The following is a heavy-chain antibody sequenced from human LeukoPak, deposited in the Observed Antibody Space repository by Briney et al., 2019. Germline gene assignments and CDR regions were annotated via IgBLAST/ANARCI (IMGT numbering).Heavy chain of an antibody. J-gene: IGHJ4*02. V-gene: IGHV3-48*01. D-gene: IGHD1-7*01. CDR2: ISSSSNTI. CDR3: ARLDWNYLFDY. CDR1: GFTFSSYS. Sequence: GGSLRLSCAASGFTFSSYSMNWVRQAPGEGLEWVSYISSSSNTIYYADSVKGRFTISRDNAKNSLYLQMNSLRAEDTAVYYCARLDWNYLFDYWGQGTLVTVSS.